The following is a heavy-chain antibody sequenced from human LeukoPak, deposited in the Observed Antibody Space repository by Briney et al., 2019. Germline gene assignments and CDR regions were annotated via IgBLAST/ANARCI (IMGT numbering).Heavy chain of an antibody. CDR3: ARDLHGDFGDY. CDR2: IYSGGTT. Sequence: HGGSLRLSCAASGFTFSNAWMTWVRQAPGKGLEWVSIIYSGGTTYYAESVKGRFTISRDNSKNTLYLQMNSLRAEDTAVYYCARDLHGDFGDYWGQGTQVTVSP. V-gene: IGHV3-66*01. D-gene: IGHD4-17*01. J-gene: IGHJ4*02. CDR1: GFTFSNAW.